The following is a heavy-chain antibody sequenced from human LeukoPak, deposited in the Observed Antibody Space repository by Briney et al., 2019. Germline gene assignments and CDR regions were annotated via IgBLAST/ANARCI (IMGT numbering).Heavy chain of an antibody. D-gene: IGHD1-7*01. CDR1: GFTFSSYG. J-gene: IGHJ6*03. Sequence: GGSLRLSCAASGFTFSSYGMHWVRQAPGKGLEWVAFIRYDGSNKYYADSVKGRFTISRDNSKNTLYLQMNSLRAEDTAVYYCAKISRGTTWGSYYYYYMDVWGKGTTVTVSS. CDR2: IRYDGSNK. V-gene: IGHV3-30*02. CDR3: AKISRGTTWGSYYYYYMDV.